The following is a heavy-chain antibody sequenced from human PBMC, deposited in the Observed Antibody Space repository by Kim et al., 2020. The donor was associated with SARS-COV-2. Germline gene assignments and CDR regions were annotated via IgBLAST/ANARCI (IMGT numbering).Heavy chain of an antibody. D-gene: IGHD4-17*01. CDR2: INHSGST. J-gene: IGHJ4*02. V-gene: IGHV4-34*01. CDR3: ARGLKVTTDLDS. CDR1: GGSFSGYY. Sequence: SETLSLTCAVYGGSFSGYYWSWIRQPPGKGLEWIGEINHSGSTNYNPSLKSRVTISVDTPKNQFSLKLSSVTATDTAVYYCARGLKVTTDLDSWGQGTLV.